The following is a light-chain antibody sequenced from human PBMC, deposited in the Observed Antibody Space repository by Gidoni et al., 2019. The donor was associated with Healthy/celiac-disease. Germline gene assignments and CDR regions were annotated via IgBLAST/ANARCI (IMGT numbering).Light chain of an antibody. V-gene: IGKV2-28*01. Sequence: DIVMTQSPLSLPVTPGEPASISCSPSQSLLHSNGYNYLDWYLQKPGQSAQLLIYLGSNRASGVPDRFSGSGSGTDFTLKISRVEAEDVGVYYCMQALQTPRYTFGQGTKLEIK. CDR2: LGS. J-gene: IGKJ2*01. CDR3: MQALQTPRYT. CDR1: QSLLHSNGYNY.